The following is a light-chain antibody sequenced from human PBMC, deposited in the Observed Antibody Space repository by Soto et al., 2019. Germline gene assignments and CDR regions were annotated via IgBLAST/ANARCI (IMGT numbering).Light chain of an antibody. CDR3: QQRGNWPPTWT. J-gene: IGKJ1*01. V-gene: IGKV3-11*01. CDR1: QSIGYY. CDR2: DAS. Sequence: EIVLTQSPATLSLSPGEGATLSCRASQSIGYYLAWYQEKPGQAPRLLIYDASIRATGIPARFSGSWSGTDFTLTINGLEPEESAVYYCQQRGNWPPTWTFGQGTKVDIK.